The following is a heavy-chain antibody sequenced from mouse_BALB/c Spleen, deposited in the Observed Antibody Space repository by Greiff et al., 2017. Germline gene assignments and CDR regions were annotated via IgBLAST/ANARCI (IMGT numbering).Heavy chain of an antibody. CDR3: ARVYYRYDAFFDY. CDR2: IWGDGST. CDR1: GFSLTGYG. D-gene: IGHD2-14*01. J-gene: IGHJ2*01. V-gene: IGHV2-6-7*01. Sequence: QVQLKESGPGLVAPSQSLSITCTVSGFSLTGYGVNWVRQPPGKGLEWLGMIWGDGSTDYNSALKSRLSISKDNSKSQVFLKMNSLQTDDTARYYCARVYYRYDAFFDYWGQGTTLTVSS.